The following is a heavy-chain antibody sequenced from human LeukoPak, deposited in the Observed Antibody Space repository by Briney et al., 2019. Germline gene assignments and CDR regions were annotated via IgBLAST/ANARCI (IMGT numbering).Heavy chain of an antibody. D-gene: IGHD2-2*01. Sequence: SGTLSLTCAVSGGSISSSNWWSWVRQPPGKGLEWIGEIYHSGSTNYNSSLKSRVTISIDTSRTQFSLRVYSVTAADTAIYYCGRLIVEPAPMYYYYIDVWGKGTTVTVSS. CDR2: IYHSGST. V-gene: IGHV4-4*02. CDR3: GRLIVEPAPMYYYYIDV. J-gene: IGHJ6*03. CDR1: GGSISSSNW.